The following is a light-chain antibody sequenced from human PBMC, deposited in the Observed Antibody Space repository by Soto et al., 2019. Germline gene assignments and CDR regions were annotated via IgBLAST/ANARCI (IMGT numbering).Light chain of an antibody. CDR3: SSYTTSSTVV. CDR2: EVS. Sequence: QSALTQPASVSGSPGQSITISCTGTSSDVGAYNYVSWYQQHPGKVPKLIIYEVSNRPSGVSNRFSGSKSGNTASLTISGLPAEDEADYYCSSYTTSSTVVFGGGTKLTVL. CDR1: SSDVGAYNY. V-gene: IGLV2-14*01. J-gene: IGLJ2*01.